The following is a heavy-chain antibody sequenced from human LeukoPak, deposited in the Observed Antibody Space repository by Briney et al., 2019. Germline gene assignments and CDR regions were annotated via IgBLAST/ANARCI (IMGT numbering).Heavy chain of an antibody. Sequence: GGSLRLSCAASGFTFSSYAMSWVRQAPGKGLEWVSAISGSGGSTYYADSVKGRFTISRDNSKNTLYLQMNSLRAEDTAVYYCAKEYYDFWSGYSYPYYLDYWGQGTLVTVSS. J-gene: IGHJ4*02. V-gene: IGHV3-23*01. CDR3: AKEYYDFWSGYSYPYYLDY. D-gene: IGHD3-3*01. CDR2: ISGSGGST. CDR1: GFTFSSYA.